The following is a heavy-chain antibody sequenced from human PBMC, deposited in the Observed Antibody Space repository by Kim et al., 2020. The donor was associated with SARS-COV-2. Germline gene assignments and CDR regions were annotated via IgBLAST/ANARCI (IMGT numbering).Heavy chain of an antibody. CDR1: GFTFSSYA. CDR2: ISGSGGST. V-gene: IGHV3-23*01. CDR3: AKYTRSGSLYYYYGMDV. D-gene: IGHD3-10*01. J-gene: IGHJ6*02. Sequence: GGSLRLSCAASGFTFSSYAMSWVRQAPGKGLEWVSAISGSGGSTYYADSVKDRFTISRDNSKNTLYLQMNSLRAEDTAVYYCAKYTRSGSLYYYYGMDVWGQGTTVTVSS.